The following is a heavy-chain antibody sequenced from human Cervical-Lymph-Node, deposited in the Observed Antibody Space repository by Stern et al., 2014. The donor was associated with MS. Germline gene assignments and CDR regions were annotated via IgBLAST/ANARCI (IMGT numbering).Heavy chain of an antibody. CDR2: IIATLGTT. Sequence: QVQLVESGAEVKKPGSSVTVSCKASGGLSGTYVMRWVRQAPGQGLEWMGRIIATLGTTNSAQEFQGRLTISADESRTTVYMELSSVRSEDTAVDYCARDGGSRGTYGMDVWGQGTTVTVSS. J-gene: IGHJ6*02. CDR1: GGLSGTYV. CDR3: ARDGGSRGTYGMDV. D-gene: IGHD2-15*01. V-gene: IGHV1-69*01.